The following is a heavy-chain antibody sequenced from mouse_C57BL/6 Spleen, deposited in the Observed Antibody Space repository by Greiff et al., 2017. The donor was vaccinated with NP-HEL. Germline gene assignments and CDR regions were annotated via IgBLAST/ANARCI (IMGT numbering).Heavy chain of an antibody. J-gene: IGHJ1*03. Sequence: EVKVEESGGGLVQPGGSLSLSCAASGFTFTDYYMSWVRQPPGKALEWLGFIRTKANGYTTEYSASVKGRFTISRDNSQSILYLQMNALRAEDSATYYCARRDYGSREYFDVWGTGTTVTVSS. CDR2: IRTKANGYTT. V-gene: IGHV7-3*01. CDR1: GFTFTDYY. D-gene: IGHD1-1*01. CDR3: ARRDYGSREYFDV.